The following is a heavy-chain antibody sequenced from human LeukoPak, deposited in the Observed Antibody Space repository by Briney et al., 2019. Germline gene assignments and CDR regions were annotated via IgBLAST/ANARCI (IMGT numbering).Heavy chain of an antibody. Sequence: PGGSLRLSCAASGFSFSSYAMSWVRQAPGKGLEWVSGISDSDNGIYYADSVKGRFTISRDNSRNTLYLQMNSLRAEDTAVYYCARDPARYSSSNWFDPWGQGTLVTVSS. J-gene: IGHJ5*02. CDR1: GFSFSSYA. CDR2: ISDSDNGI. D-gene: IGHD6-6*01. V-gene: IGHV3-23*01. CDR3: ARDPARYSSSNWFDP.